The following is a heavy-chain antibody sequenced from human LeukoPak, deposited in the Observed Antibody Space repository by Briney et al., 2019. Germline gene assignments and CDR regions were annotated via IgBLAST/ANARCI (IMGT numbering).Heavy chain of an antibody. CDR2: ISGSGGST. Sequence: PGGSLRLSCAASGFTFSSYAMSWVRQAPGKGLEWVSAISGSGGSTYYADSVKGRFTISRDNSKNTLYLQMNSLRAEDTAVYYCARDIYCSGGSCYRGAFDIWGQGTMVTVSS. CDR1: GFTFSSYA. D-gene: IGHD2-15*01. J-gene: IGHJ3*02. CDR3: ARDIYCSGGSCYRGAFDI. V-gene: IGHV3-23*01.